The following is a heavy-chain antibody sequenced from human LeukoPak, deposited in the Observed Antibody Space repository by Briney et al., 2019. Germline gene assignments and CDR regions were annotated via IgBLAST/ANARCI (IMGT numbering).Heavy chain of an antibody. Sequence: PGGSLRLSCAASGFASGTYWMTWVRQAPGKGLEWVANIKIDGTEKRYADSVKGRFTISRDNAKNSLYLQMSSLRAEDTAVYYCARRVVGGTVYFDYWGQGTLVTVSS. CDR3: ARRVVGGTVYFDY. D-gene: IGHD1-26*01. V-gene: IGHV3-7*01. CDR1: GFASGTYW. CDR2: IKIDGTEK. J-gene: IGHJ4*02.